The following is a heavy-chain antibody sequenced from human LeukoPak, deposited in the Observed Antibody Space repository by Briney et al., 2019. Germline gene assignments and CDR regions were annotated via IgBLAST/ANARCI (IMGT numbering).Heavy chain of an antibody. CDR3: ARVHYDYVWGSYRYHYYMDV. D-gene: IGHD3-16*02. CDR1: GYTFTGYY. CDR2: INPNSGGT. Sequence: ASVKVSCKASGYTFTGYYMHWVRQAPGQGLEWMGWINPNSGGTTYAQKLQGRVTMTTDTSTSTAYMELRSLRSDDTAVYYCARVHYDYVWGSYRYHYYMDVWGKGTTVTVSS. J-gene: IGHJ6*03. V-gene: IGHV1-2*02.